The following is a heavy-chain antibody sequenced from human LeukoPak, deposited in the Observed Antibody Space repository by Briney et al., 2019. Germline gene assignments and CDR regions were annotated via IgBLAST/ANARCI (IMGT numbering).Heavy chain of an antibody. Sequence: ASVKVSCKASGYTFTGYYMHWVRQAPGQGLEWMGWIHPNSGGTNYAQKFQGRVTMTRDTSISTAYMALSRLRSDGTAVYYCARGAKLTGAFSDAFDIWGQGTMVTVSS. J-gene: IGHJ3*02. CDR1: GYTFTGYY. V-gene: IGHV1-2*02. CDR3: ARGAKLTGAFSDAFDI. D-gene: IGHD7-27*01. CDR2: IHPNSGGT.